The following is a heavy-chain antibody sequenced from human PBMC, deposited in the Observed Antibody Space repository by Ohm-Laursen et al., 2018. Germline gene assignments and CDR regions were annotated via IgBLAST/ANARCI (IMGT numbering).Heavy chain of an antibody. Sequence: SLRLSCSATGFTFSNYGMHWVRQAPGKGLDWVAVISYDGGEKHYADSVKGRFTISKDNSKNTLYLQMDNVKTEDTAVYFCAKEWGLRGYSYGSYFDHWGQGTLVTVSS. J-gene: IGHJ4*02. CDR3: AKEWGLRGYSYGSYFDH. CDR1: GFTFSNYG. CDR2: ISYDGGEK. D-gene: IGHD5-18*01. V-gene: IGHV3-30*18.